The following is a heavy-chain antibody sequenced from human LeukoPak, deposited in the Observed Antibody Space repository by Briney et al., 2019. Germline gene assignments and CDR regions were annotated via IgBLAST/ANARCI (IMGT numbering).Heavy chain of an antibody. Sequence: GRSLRLSCAASGFTFSSYAMSWVRQAPGPGLECVSAISGSGSSTYYADSVKGRFTISRDNSKNTLYLQMNSLRAEDTAVYYCAITGRDGYNWEYWGQGTLVTVSS. CDR3: AITGRDGYNWEY. CDR1: GFTFSSYA. J-gene: IGHJ4*02. V-gene: IGHV3-23*01. CDR2: ISGSGSST. D-gene: IGHD5-24*01.